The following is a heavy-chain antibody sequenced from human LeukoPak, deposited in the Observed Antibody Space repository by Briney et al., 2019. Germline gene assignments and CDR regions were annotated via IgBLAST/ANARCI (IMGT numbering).Heavy chain of an antibody. V-gene: IGHV1-18*01. Sequence: GASVKVSCKASGYTFTSYGISWVRQAPGQGLEWMGWISAYNGNTQYAQKLQGRVTTTTDTSTSTAYMELRSLRSDDTAVYYCARDDRSNTWSWFDPWGQGTLVTVSS. D-gene: IGHD1-1*01. CDR1: GYTFTSYG. CDR3: ARDDRSNTWSWFDP. CDR2: ISAYNGNT. J-gene: IGHJ5*02.